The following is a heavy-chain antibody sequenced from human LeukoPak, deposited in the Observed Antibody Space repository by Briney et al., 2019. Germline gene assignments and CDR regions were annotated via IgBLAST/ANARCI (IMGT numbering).Heavy chain of an antibody. V-gene: IGHV4-39*07. CDR1: GGSISSSSYY. D-gene: IGHD1-26*01. CDR2: SYYSGST. CDR3: ARDNSVGDNAWWFDP. J-gene: IGHJ5*02. Sequence: PSETLSLTCTVSGGSISSSSYYWGWIRQPPGKGLEWIGSSYYSGSTYYNPSIKSRVTISVDTSKNQFSLKLSSVTAADTAVYYCARDNSVGDNAWWFDPWGQGTLVTVSS.